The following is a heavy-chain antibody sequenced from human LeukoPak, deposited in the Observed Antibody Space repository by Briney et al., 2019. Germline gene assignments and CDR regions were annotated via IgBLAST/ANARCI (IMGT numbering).Heavy chain of an antibody. CDR1: GFTVNSNY. V-gene: IGHV3-66*02. CDR2: IYSGGST. CDR3: ARDYYDSSGYSFFDY. J-gene: IGHJ4*02. Sequence: GGSLRLSCAASGFTVNSNYMSWVRQAPGKGLEWVSVIYSGGSTYYADSVKGRFTISRDNSKNTLYLQMNSLRAEDTAVYYCARDYYDSSGYSFFDYWGQGTLVTVSS. D-gene: IGHD3-22*01.